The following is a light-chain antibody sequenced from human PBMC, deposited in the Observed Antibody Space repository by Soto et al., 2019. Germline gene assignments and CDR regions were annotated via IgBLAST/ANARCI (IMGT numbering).Light chain of an antibody. V-gene: IGKV3-11*01. CDR2: DAS. Sequence: EIVLTQSPATLSLSPGERATLSCTASQSVSSYLAWYQQKPGQAPRLLIYDASNRATGIPARFSGSGSGTDFTLTISSLEPEDVAVYYCHQRSNWPLTFGGGTKVDIK. CDR3: HQRSNWPLT. CDR1: QSVSSY. J-gene: IGKJ4*01.